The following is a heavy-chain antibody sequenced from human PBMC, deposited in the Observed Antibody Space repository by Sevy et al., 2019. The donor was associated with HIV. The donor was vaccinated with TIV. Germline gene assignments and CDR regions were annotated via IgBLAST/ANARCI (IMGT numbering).Heavy chain of an antibody. CDR2: IYPNGGDT. V-gene: IGHV1-2*02. D-gene: IGHD3-3*01. CDR1: GYTFAAYY. J-gene: IGHJ4*02. CDR3: ARGKREEWLLYLDN. Sequence: ASVKVSCKTSGYTFAAYYIHWVRQAPGQGLEWLGWIYPNGGDTTYAQKFKGRVTVTMRTSINTGYMELTRLRSDDTAVYYCARGKREEWLLYLDNWGPGTLVTVSS.